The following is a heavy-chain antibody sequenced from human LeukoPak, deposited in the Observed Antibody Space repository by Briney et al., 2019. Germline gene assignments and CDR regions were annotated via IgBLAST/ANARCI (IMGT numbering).Heavy chain of an antibody. CDR3: ANSANYGGNSGFFDY. J-gene: IGHJ4*02. CDR2: LYYSGST. CDR1: GGSISSSSYY. D-gene: IGHD4-23*01. V-gene: IGHV4-39*01. Sequence: SETLSLTCTVSGGSISSSSYYWGWIRQPPGKGLEWIGSLYYSGSTHYNPSLKSRVTISVDTSKNQFSLKLSSVTAADTAVYYCANSANYGGNSGFFDYWGQGTLVTVSS.